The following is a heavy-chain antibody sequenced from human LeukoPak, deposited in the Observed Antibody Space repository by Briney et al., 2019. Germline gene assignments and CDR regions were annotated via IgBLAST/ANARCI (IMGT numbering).Heavy chain of an antibody. CDR2: FDPEDGKT. V-gene: IGHV1-24*01. CDR1: GYTLTELS. CDR3: ATVITISRFDP. Sequence: ASVTVSCTVSGYTLTELSMHWVRQAPGKGLEWMGGFDPEDGKTIYAQKFQGRVTMTEDTSTDTAYMELSSLRSEDTAMYYCATVITISRFDPWGRGTLVTVSS. J-gene: IGHJ5*02. D-gene: IGHD3-3*01.